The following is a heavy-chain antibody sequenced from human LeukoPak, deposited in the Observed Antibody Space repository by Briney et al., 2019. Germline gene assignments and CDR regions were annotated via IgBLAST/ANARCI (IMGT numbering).Heavy chain of an antibody. J-gene: IGHJ1*01. CDR3: AKRGSYRPDKYFQH. V-gene: IGHV3-30*02. CDR1: GFTFSSYG. CDR2: IWYDGSNK. D-gene: IGHD3-16*02. Sequence: PGGSLRLSCAASGFTFSSYGMHWVRQAPGKGLEWVAVIWYDGSNKYYADSVKGRFTISRDNSKNTLYLQMNSLRAEDTAVYYCAKRGSYRPDKYFQHWGQGTLVTVSS.